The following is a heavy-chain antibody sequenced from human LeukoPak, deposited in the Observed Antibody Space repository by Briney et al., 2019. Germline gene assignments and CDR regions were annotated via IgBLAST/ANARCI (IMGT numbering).Heavy chain of an antibody. CDR1: GFTFTTHA. J-gene: IGHJ4*02. CDR3: ANQYPG. Sequence: GGSLRLSCAASGFTFTTHAMAWVRQAPGKGLDRVSGISGDGDTTYYADSVKGRFTISRDNSKNTLYLQMNSLRAEDTAVYYCANQYPGWGQGTLVTVSS. D-gene: IGHD4-11*01. V-gene: IGHV3-23*01. CDR2: ISGDGDTT.